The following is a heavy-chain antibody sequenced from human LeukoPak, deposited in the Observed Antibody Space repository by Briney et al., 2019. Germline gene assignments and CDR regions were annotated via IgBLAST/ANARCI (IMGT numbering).Heavy chain of an antibody. CDR2: TSFDGTNK. J-gene: IGHJ4*02. CDR1: GFTFSGYS. Sequence: GGSLRLSCAASGFTFSGYSMHWVRQAPGKGLEWVAVTSFDGTNKYYADSAKGRFTISRDLSKNTLYVQMNSLRADDTAVYFCARDLSRVLAATSEDYWGQGTLVTVS. V-gene: IGHV3-30-3*01. CDR3: ARDLSRVLAATSEDY. D-gene: IGHD2-15*01.